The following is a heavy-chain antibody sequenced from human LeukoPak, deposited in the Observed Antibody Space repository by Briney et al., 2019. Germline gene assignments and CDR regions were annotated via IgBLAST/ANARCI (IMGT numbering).Heavy chain of an antibody. Sequence: SETLSLTCTVSGAHISNYYWTWVRQSAAQGLESLGRVHASESPIYNPSLKSRVTMSIDTSKDQLSLTLTSVTAADSAVYYSASLSSGAAFDVWGQGTVVTVSS. CDR3: ASLSSGAAFDV. J-gene: IGHJ3*01. CDR1: GAHISNYY. V-gene: IGHV4-4*07. CDR2: VHASESP. D-gene: IGHD3-22*01.